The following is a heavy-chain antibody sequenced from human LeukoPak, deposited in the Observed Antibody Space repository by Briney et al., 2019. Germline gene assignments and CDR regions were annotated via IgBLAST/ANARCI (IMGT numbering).Heavy chain of an antibody. CDR1: GYTFTSYY. CDR3: ARVGDSSGYYTPLFDY. D-gene: IGHD3-22*01. Sequence: ASVKVSCKASGYTFTSYYMHWARQAPGQGLEWMGIINPSGGSTSYAQKFQGRVTMTRDTSTSTVYMELSSLRSEDTAVYYCARVGDSSGYYTPLFDYWGQGTLVTVSS. J-gene: IGHJ4*02. V-gene: IGHV1-46*01. CDR2: INPSGGST.